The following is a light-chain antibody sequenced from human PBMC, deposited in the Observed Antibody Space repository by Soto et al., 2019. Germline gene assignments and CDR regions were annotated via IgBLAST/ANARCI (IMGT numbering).Light chain of an antibody. V-gene: IGLV6-57*04. CDR2: EDN. Sequence: NFMLTQPHSVSESPGKTVTISCTRSSGSIASNYVQWYQQRPGSAPTTVIYEDNQRPSGVPDRFSGSIDSSSNSASLTISRLKTVDEADYYCQSYDSSIDVVFGGGTKLTVL. J-gene: IGLJ2*01. CDR3: QSYDSSIDVV. CDR1: SGSIASNY.